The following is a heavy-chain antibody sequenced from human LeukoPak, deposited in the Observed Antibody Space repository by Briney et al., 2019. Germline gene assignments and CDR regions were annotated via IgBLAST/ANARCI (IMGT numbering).Heavy chain of an antibody. CDR1: GYTFTSYD. V-gene: IGHV1-8*01. Sequence: ASVKVSCKASGYTFTSYDINWVRQATGQGLEWMGWMNPNSGNTGYAQKFQGRVTMTRNTSISTAYMELSSLRSEDTAVYYCATHMGSQYSSSWPFDYWGQGTLVTVSS. CDR2: MNPNSGNT. D-gene: IGHD6-13*01. J-gene: IGHJ4*02. CDR3: ATHMGSQYSSSWPFDY.